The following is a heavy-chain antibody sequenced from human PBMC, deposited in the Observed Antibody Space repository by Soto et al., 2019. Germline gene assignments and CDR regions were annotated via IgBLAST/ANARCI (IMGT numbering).Heavy chain of an antibody. J-gene: IGHJ3*02. CDR2: ISSSSSTI. D-gene: IGHD3-16*02. V-gene: IGHV3-48*01. Sequence: GGSLRLSCAASGFTFSSYIMNWVRQAPGKGLEWVSYISSSSSTIYYADSVKGRFTISRDNAKNSLYLQMNSLRAEDTAVYYCARGEFYDYIWGSYRYVDAFDIWGQGTMVTVSS. CDR3: ARGEFYDYIWGSYRYVDAFDI. CDR1: GFTFSSYI.